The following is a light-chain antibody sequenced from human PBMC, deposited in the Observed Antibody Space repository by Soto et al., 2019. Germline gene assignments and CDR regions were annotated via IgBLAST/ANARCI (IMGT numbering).Light chain of an antibody. J-gene: IGLJ3*02. CDR1: SSNIGAGHD. V-gene: IGLV1-40*01. Sequence: QSVLTQPTSVSGSPGQRVTISCTGSSSNIGAGHDVHWYQQHPGTAPKLLIYGNSNRPSGVPDRFSGSKSGTSASLAITGLRAEDEADYYCQSYDSSLSGSDWVFGGGTKLTVL. CDR3: QSYDSSLSGSDWV. CDR2: GNS.